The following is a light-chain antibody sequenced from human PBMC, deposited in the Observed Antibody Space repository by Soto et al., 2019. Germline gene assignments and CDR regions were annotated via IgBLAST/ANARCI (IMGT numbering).Light chain of an antibody. CDR2: GAS. CDR3: QQYNNWPPWT. J-gene: IGKJ1*01. CDR1: QSVSSN. Sequence: EIVMTQSPATLSVSPGERATISCRASQSVSSNLAWYQQKPGQAPRLLFYGASTRATGIPARFSGSGSGTEVTLTISSLQSEDFAVDYCQQYNNWPPWTFGQGTKVEIK. V-gene: IGKV3-15*01.